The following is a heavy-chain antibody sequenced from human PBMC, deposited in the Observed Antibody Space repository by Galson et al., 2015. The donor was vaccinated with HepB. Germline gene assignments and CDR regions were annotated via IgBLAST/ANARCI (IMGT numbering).Heavy chain of an antibody. V-gene: IGHV3-66*01. CDR2: IYSGGST. J-gene: IGHJ6*02. CDR1: GFTVSSNY. CDR3: ARDHSSGYYNYYYGMDV. Sequence: SLRLSCAASGFTVSSNYMSWVRQAPGKGLEWVSIIYSGGSTYYADSVKGRFTISRDNSKNTLYLQMNSLRAEDTAVYYCARDHSSGYYNYYYGMDVWGQGTTVTVSS. D-gene: IGHD3-22*01.